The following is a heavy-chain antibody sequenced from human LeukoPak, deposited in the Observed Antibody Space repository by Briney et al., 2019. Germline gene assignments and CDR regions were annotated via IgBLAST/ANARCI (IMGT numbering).Heavy chain of an antibody. CDR1: GFTFSDYY. Sequence: PGGSLRLSCAASGFTFSDYYMSWIRQAPGKGLEWVSLISWDGGSTYYADSVKGRFTISRDNSKNSLYLQMNSLRAEDTALYYCAKVVGYYNYMDVWGKGTTVTVSS. J-gene: IGHJ6*03. CDR2: ISWDGGST. V-gene: IGHV3-43D*03. D-gene: IGHD1-26*01. CDR3: AKVVGYYNYMDV.